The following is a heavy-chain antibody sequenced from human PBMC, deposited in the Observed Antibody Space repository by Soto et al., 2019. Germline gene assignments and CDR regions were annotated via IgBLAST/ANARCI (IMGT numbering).Heavy chain of an antibody. CDR2: ISAYNGNT. CDR1: GYTFTSYG. Sequence: QVQLVQSGAEGKKPGASVKVSCKASGYTFTSYGISCVRQAPGQGLEWMGWISAYNGNTNYAQKLQGRVTMTTDTSTSTAYMELRSLRSDDTAVYYCARDKGRWGLDYYYYGMDVWGQGTTVTVSS. CDR3: ARDKGRWGLDYYYYGMDV. V-gene: IGHV1-18*01. J-gene: IGHJ6*02. D-gene: IGHD3-10*01.